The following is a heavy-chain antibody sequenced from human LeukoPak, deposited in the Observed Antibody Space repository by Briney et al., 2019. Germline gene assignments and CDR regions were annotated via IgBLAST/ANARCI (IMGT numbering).Heavy chain of an antibody. CDR3: ARDHEYSYGFSYYFDS. Sequence: GGSLRLSCAASGFTVSSNYMSWVRQAPGKGLEWVSVIYSGGSTVYADSVKGRFTISRDNSKNTLYPKMNSLRAEDTAVYYCARDHEYSYGFSYYFDSWGQGTLVTVSS. V-gene: IGHV3-66*01. CDR1: GFTVSSNY. D-gene: IGHD5-18*01. J-gene: IGHJ4*02. CDR2: IYSGGST.